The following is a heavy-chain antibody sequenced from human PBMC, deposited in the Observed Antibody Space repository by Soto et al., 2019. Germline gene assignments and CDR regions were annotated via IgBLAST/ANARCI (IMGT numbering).Heavy chain of an antibody. CDR2: IIPIFGTA. Sequence: AASVKVSCKASGYTFTSYYMHWVRQAPGQGLEWMGGIIPIFGTANYAQKFQGRVTITADESTSTAYMELSSLRSEDTAVYYCARGSSIFSFDYWGQGTLVTVSS. CDR3: ARGSSIFSFDY. CDR1: GYTFTSYY. J-gene: IGHJ4*02. V-gene: IGHV1-69*13.